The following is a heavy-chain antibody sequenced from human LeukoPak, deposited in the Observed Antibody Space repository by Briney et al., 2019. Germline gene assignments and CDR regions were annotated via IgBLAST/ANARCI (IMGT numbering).Heavy chain of an antibody. V-gene: IGHV3-48*03. Sequence: GGSLRLSCAASGFTLSGYEMNWVRQAPGKGLEWVSFINSPGHTMYYSDSVKGRFTISRDIAKSSLYLQMNSLTAEDTAIYSCVQGGYDYPADYWGRGTLVTVSS. J-gene: IGHJ4*02. CDR1: GFTLSGYE. D-gene: IGHD5-12*01. CDR3: VQGGYDYPADY. CDR2: INSPGHTM.